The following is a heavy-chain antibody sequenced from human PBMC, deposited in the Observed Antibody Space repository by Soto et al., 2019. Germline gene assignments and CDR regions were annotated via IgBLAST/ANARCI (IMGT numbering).Heavy chain of an antibody. CDR2: MSYDGTNK. V-gene: IGHV3-30-3*01. J-gene: IGHJ6*02. D-gene: IGHD1-26*01. CDR1: GFTFSSYA. Sequence: QVQLVESGGGVVQPGRSLRLSCAASGFTFSSYAMHWVRQAPGKGLEWVAVMSYDGTNKYYADSVKGRFTISRDNSKNTLYLQMNSLSSEATAVYYCAGGIVGATTVDYYDYYGMDVWGQGTTVTVSS. CDR3: AGGIVGATTVDYYDYYGMDV.